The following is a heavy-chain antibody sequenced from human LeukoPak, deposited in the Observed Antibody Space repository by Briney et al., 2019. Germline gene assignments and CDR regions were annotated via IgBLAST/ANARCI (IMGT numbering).Heavy chain of an antibody. V-gene: IGHV4-39*01. CDR3: ARQQDVAVAGDFDY. Sequence: PSETLSLTCTVSGGSISSSSYYWGWIRQPPGKGLEWIGSIYYSGSTYYNPSLKSRVTISVDTSKNQFSLKLSSVPAADTAVYYCARQQDVAVAGDFDYWGQGTLVTVSS. CDR2: IYYSGST. D-gene: IGHD6-19*01. CDR1: GGSISSSSYY. J-gene: IGHJ4*02.